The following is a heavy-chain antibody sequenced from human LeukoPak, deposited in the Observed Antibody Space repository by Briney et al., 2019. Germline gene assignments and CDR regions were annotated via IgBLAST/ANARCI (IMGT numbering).Heavy chain of an antibody. Sequence: SETLSLTCAVYGGSFSGYYWSWIRQPPGKGLEWIGEINHSGSTNYNPSLKSRVTISVDTSKNQFSLKLSPVTAADTAVYYCARGYGGYWGQGTLVTVSS. J-gene: IGHJ4*02. CDR3: ARGYGGY. D-gene: IGHD3-10*01. V-gene: IGHV4-34*01. CDR1: GGSFSGYY. CDR2: INHSGST.